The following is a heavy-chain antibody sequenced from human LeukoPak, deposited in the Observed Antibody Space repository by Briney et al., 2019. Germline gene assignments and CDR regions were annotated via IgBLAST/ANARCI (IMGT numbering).Heavy chain of an antibody. CDR2: INPNSGGT. J-gene: IGHJ4*02. V-gene: IGHV1-2*06. CDR3: ARDRSDSSGWSLDY. CDR1: GYTFTGYY. D-gene: IGHD6-19*01. Sequence: GASVKVSCKASGYTFTGYYMHWVRQAPGQGLEWMGRINPNSGGTNYAQKFQGRVTMTRDTSISTAYMELSRLRSDDTAVYYCARDRSDSSGWSLDYWGQGTLVTVSS.